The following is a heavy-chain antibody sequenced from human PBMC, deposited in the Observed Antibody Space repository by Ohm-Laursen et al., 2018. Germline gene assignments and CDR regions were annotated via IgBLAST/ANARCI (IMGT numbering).Heavy chain of an antibody. CDR3: ARRDITKAFNI. J-gene: IGHJ3*02. Sequence: GTLSLTCTVSGGSISGYYWSWIRQTAGKRLEWIGRIHSSGSTNYNPSLKSRVTMSVDTSKNQFSLRLSSVTAADTAVYFCARRDITKAFNIWGQGTLVTVSS. CDR2: IHSSGST. V-gene: IGHV4-4*07. D-gene: IGHD2-21*02. CDR1: GGSISGYY.